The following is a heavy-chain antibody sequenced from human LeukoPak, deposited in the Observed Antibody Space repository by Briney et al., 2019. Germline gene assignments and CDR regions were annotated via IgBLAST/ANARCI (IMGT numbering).Heavy chain of an antibody. J-gene: IGHJ4*02. V-gene: IGHV3-23*01. Sequence: GGSLRLSCAASGFTFSSYAMSWVRQAPGKGLEWVSAISGSGGSTYCADSVKGRFTISRDNSKNTLYLQMNSLRAEDTAVYYCAKRRYCSSTSCYTYFDYWGQGTLVTVSS. CDR1: GFTFSSYA. D-gene: IGHD2-2*01. CDR2: ISGSGGST. CDR3: AKRRYCSSTSCYTYFDY.